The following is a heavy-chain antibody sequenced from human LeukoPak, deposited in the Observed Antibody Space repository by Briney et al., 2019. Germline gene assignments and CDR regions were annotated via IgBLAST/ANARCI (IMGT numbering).Heavy chain of an antibody. CDR2: ISSSGGTI. V-gene: IGHV3-48*01. J-gene: IGHJ4*02. CDR1: GFTFSSHS. CDR3: ARAQVAGTL. D-gene: IGHD6-19*01. Sequence: GGSLRLSCAASGFTFSSHSMNWVRQAPGKGLEWVSYISSSGGTIYYADSVKGRFTISRDNAKNSLFLQMNSLRAEDTAEYYCARAQVAGTLWGPGTLVTVSS.